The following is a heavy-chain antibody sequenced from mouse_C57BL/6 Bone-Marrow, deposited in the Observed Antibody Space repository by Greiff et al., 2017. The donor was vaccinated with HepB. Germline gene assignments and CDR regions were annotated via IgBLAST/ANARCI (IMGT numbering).Heavy chain of an antibody. D-gene: IGHD1-1*01. CDR1: GYTFTSYG. J-gene: IGHJ3*01. CDR3: AREAYYYGSRAY. CDR2: IYPRSGNT. Sequence: VQLQQSGAELARPGASVKLSCKASGYTFTSYGISWVKQRTGQGLEWIGEIYPRSGNTYYNEKFKGKATLTADKSSSTAYMELRSLTSEDSAVDFCAREAYYYGSRAYWGQGTLVTVSA. V-gene: IGHV1-81*01.